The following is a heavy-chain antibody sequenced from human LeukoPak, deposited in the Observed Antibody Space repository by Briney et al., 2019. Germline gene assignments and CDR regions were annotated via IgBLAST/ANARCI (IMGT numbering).Heavy chain of an antibody. CDR2: ISGYNGNT. CDR3: AREYCSTTRCYMADY. Sequence: ASVKVSCKASGYRFTSYGISSVRQAPGQGLEWMGWISGYNGNTNYAQKLQGRVTMTTDTSTSTAYMELRSLRSDDTAVYYCAREYCSTTRCYMADYWGQGTLVTVSS. D-gene: IGHD2-2*01. J-gene: IGHJ4*02. CDR1: GYRFTSYG. V-gene: IGHV1-18*01.